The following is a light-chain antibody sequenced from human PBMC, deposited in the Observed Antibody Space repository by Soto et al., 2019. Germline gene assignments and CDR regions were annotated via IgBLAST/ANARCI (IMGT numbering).Light chain of an antibody. CDR3: LQSYNFPFT. V-gene: IGKV1-39*01. Sequence: SSLSASVGDTVTLICRASQDISNYLNWFQQKPGKAPKLLIYAASTLRSGVPSRFSGGESGTEFTLTISSLQPEDFATYFCLQSYNFPFTFGPG. CDR1: QDISNY. J-gene: IGKJ3*01. CDR2: AAS.